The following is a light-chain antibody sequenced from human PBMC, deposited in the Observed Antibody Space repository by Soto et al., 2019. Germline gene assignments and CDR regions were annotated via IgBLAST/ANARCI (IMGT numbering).Light chain of an antibody. Sequence: IRMTQSPSSFSASTGDRVTITCRASQSISSWLAWYQQKPGRAPKLLIFDASSLESGVPSRFSGNGSGTEFTLTISGLQPNDFASYYCQQYNSYSGMFGQGTKVDI. V-gene: IGKV1-5*01. CDR2: DAS. CDR1: QSISSW. CDR3: QQYNSYSGM. J-gene: IGKJ1*01.